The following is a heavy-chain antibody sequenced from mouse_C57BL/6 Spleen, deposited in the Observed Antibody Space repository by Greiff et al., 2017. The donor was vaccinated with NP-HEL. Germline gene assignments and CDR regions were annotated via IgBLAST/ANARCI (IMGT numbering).Heavy chain of an antibody. J-gene: IGHJ1*03. D-gene: IGHD2-5*01. Sequence: QVQLQQPGAELVMPGASVKLSCKASGYTFTSYWMHWVKQRPGQGLEWIGEIDPSDSYTNYNQKFKGKSTLTVDKSSSTAYMQLSSLTSEDSAVYYCARPFYSNYGYFDVWGTGTTVTVSS. V-gene: IGHV1-69*01. CDR1: GYTFTSYW. CDR2: IDPSDSYT. CDR3: ARPFYSNYGYFDV.